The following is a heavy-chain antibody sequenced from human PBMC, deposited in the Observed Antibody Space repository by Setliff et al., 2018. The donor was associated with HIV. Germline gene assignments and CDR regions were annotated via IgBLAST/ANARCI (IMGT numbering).Heavy chain of an antibody. J-gene: IGHJ6*02. V-gene: IGHV3-7*01. Sequence: GSLRLSCAASGFAFSSHQMSWVRQAPGKGLEWVAKIRQDGTDKYYVDSVKGRFTISRDNAKNSLYLQMNSLRAEDTAIYYCARDWRSGYKYNYYYGMDVWGQGTTVTVSS. CDR1: GFAFSSHQ. CDR3: ARDWRSGYKYNYYYGMDV. CDR2: IRQDGTDK. D-gene: IGHD3-3*01.